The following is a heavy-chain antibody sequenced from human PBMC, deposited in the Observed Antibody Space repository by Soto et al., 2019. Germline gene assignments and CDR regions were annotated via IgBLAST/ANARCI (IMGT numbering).Heavy chain of an antibody. V-gene: IGHV1-69*12. CDR2: IIPIFGTA. CDR3: ATQGLPNYFDYGMDV. D-gene: IGHD5-18*01. Sequence: QVQLVQSGAEVKKPGSSVKVSCKASGGTFSSYAISWVRQAPGQGLEWMGGIIPIFGTANYAEKFPGRVTFTVDEPTSTDYMELSSLRSEDTAVYYCATQGLPNYFDYGMDVWGQGTTVTVSS. CDR1: GGTFSSYA. J-gene: IGHJ6*02.